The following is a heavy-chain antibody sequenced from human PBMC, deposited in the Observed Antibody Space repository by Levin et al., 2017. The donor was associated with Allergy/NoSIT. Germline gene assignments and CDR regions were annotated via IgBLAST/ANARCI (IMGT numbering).Heavy chain of an antibody. J-gene: IGHJ4*02. CDR1: GGTFSSYA. CDR2: IIPIVDIT. Sequence: SVKVSCKASGGTFSSYAISWVRQAPGQGLEWMGRIIPIVDITNYAQKFQGRVTITADKSTSTAYMELSSLRSDDTAVYYCARDGSWGFDYWGQGTLVTVSS. CDR3: ARDGSWGFDY. V-gene: IGHV1-69*04. D-gene: IGHD7-27*01.